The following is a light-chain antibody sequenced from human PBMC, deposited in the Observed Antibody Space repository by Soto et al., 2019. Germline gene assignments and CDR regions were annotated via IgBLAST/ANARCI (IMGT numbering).Light chain of an antibody. CDR3: QQYYSTPQT. V-gene: IGKV4-1*01. Sequence: DIVMTQSPDSLAVSLGESATINCKSSQSVLYSSNNKNYLAWYQQKPGQPPKLLIYWASTRESGVPDRFSGSGSGTDFTLTISSLQAEDVAVYHCQQYYSTPQTFXQGTKVDIK. J-gene: IGKJ1*01. CDR2: WAS. CDR1: QSVLYSSNNKNY.